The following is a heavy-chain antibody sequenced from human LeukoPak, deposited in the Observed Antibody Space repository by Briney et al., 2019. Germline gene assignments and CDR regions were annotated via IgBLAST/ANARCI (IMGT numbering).Heavy chain of an antibody. V-gene: IGHV3-23*01. Sequence: GGSLRLSCAASGFTFSSYAMSWVRQAPGKGLEWVSAISGSGGSRYDADSVKGRFTISRDNYKNTLHLQMNSLRAGDTAVYYCAKEYCTGGSCGIDYWGQGTLVTVSS. CDR3: AKEYCTGGSCGIDY. CDR2: ISGSGGSR. D-gene: IGHD2-15*01. J-gene: IGHJ4*02. CDR1: GFTFSSYA.